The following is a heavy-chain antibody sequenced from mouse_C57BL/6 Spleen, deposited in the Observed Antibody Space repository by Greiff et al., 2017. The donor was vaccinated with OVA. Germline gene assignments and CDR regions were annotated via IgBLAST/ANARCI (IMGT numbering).Heavy chain of an antibody. V-gene: IGHV1-26*01. CDR2: INPNNGGT. CDR1: GYTFTDYY. CDR3: ARGVYPFYSAMDY. Sequence: VQLQQSGPELVKPGASVKISCKASGYTFTDYYMNWVKQSHGKSLEWIGDINPNNGGTSYNQKFKGKATLTVDKSSSTAYMELRSLTSEDSAVYYCARGVYPFYSAMDYCGQGTSDTVSS. J-gene: IGHJ4*01.